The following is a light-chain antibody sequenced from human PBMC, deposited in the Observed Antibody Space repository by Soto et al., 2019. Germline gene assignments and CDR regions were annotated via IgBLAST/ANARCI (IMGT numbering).Light chain of an antibody. V-gene: IGKV3-15*01. Sequence: EIVMTQSTATLSVSPGERATLSCRASQSVSSNLAWYQQKPGQAPRLLIYGASTRATGIPARFSGSGSGTEFTLTISSLQSEDFAVYYCQQYNNWPPEGTFGQGTKVEIK. CDR1: QSVSSN. CDR2: GAS. CDR3: QQYNNWPPEGT. J-gene: IGKJ1*01.